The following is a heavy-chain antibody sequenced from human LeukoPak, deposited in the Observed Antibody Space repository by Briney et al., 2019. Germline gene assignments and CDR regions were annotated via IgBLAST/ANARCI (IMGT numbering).Heavy chain of an antibody. CDR3: AREERSPGYSSGWYGWGFDH. D-gene: IGHD6-19*01. Sequence: SETLSLTCTVSGGSISDSSYYWGWIRQPPGKGLEWIGSIYYSGSIYYNPSLKGRVTMSVDTSKNQFSLRLSSVTAADTAVYYCAREERSPGYSSGWYGWGFDHWGQGTPVTVSS. CDR2: IYYSGSI. V-gene: IGHV4-39*07. J-gene: IGHJ4*02. CDR1: GGSISDSSYY.